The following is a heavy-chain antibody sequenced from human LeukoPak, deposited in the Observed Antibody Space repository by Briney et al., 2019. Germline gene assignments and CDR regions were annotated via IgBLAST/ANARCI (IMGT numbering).Heavy chain of an antibody. CDR3: ARARDEAPGCSGGSCYLGKYYYYYGMDV. CDR2: ISAYNGNT. J-gene: IGHJ6*02. D-gene: IGHD2-15*01. Sequence: ASVKVSCKASGCTFTSYGISWVRQAPGQGLEWMGWISAYNGNTNYAQKLQGRVTMTTDTSTSTAYMELSSLRSEDTAVYYCARARDEAPGCSGGSCYLGKYYYYYGMDVWGQGTTVTVSS. V-gene: IGHV1-18*01. CDR1: GCTFTSYG.